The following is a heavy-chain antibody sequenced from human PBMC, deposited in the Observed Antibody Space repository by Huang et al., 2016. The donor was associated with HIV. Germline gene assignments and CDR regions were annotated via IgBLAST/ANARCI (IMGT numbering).Heavy chain of an antibody. CDR1: GGTFSSYV. CDR3: ATGPRGSGSFN. Sequence: QVQLVQSGAEVKKPGSSVKVSCKASGGTFSSYVLSWVRQAPGQGLEWMGGITPIFDKTNYAQKFQGRVTIIADESTRTAYMEMSSLRPEDTATYYCATGPRGSGSFNWGQGTLVIVSS. CDR2: ITPIFDKT. J-gene: IGHJ4*02. V-gene: IGHV1-69*01. D-gene: IGHD1-26*01.